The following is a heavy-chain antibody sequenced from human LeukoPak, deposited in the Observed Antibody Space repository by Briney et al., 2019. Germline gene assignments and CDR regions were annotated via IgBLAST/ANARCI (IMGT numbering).Heavy chain of an antibody. CDR1: GFTFSSYS. J-gene: IGHJ4*02. Sequence: GGSLRLSCAASGFTFSSYSMNWVRQAPGKGLEWVSSISSSSGYIYYADSVKGRFTISRDNAKNSLYLQMNSLRAEDTAVYYCARDRGSVLRFLEWLLGPDYWGQGTLVTVSS. CDR2: ISSSSGYI. D-gene: IGHD3-3*01. V-gene: IGHV3-21*01. CDR3: ARDRGSVLRFLEWLLGPDY.